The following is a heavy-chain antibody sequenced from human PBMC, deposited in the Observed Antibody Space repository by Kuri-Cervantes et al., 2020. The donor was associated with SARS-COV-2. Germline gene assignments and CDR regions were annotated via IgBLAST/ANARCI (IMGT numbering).Heavy chain of an antibody. V-gene: IGHV4-61*01. D-gene: IGHD3-22*01. CDR1: GCSVSSGSYY. CDR2: IYYSGST. Sequence: GSLRLSCTVSGCSVSSGSYYWSWIRQPPGKGLEWIGYIYYSGSTNYNPSLKSRVTISVDTSKNQFSLKLSSVTAADTAVYYCARASTTMIVVVGAFDIWGQGTTVTVSS. CDR3: ARASTTMIVVVGAFDI. J-gene: IGHJ3*02.